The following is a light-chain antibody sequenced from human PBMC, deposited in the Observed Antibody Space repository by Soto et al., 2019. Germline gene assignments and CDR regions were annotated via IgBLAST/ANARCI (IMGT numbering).Light chain of an antibody. CDR3: RSWNSSLSAYV. Sequence: QSVLTQPPSVSAAPGQKVTISCSGSSSNIGGNSVSWYQQLPGTAPTLLIYDDNKQPSGIPDRFSGSKSGTSATLGITGFQTGDEADYNCRSWNSSLSAYVFGTGTKVTVL. CDR2: DDN. CDR1: SSNIGGNS. V-gene: IGLV1-51*01. J-gene: IGLJ1*01.